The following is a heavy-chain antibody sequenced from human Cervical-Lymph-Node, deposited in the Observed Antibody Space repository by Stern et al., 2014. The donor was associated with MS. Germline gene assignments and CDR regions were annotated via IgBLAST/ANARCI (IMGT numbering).Heavy chain of an antibody. CDR2: FYSGIST. D-gene: IGHD5-24*01. V-gene: IGHV3-66*01. CDR3: TREMAARRLDP. Sequence: VQSGGSLRLSCAASGSTVNRNYMTWVRQAPGKGLEWVSIFYSGISTYYAESVKGRFSFSIDNSKNTLFLHMNNLRVEDTAMYYCTREMAARRLDPWGQGTLVIVSA. CDR1: GSTVNRNY. J-gene: IGHJ5*02.